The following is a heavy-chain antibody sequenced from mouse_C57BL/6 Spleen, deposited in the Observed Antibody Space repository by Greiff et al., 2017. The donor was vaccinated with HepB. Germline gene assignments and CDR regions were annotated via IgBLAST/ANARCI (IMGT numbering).Heavy chain of an antibody. CDR1: GYTFTDYN. V-gene: IGHV1-18*01. CDR3: ARGYDYDFYAMDY. J-gene: IGHJ4*01. Sequence: EVQLQQSGPELVKPGASVKIPCKASGYTFTDYNMDWVKQSHGKSLEWIGDINPNNGCTIYNQKFKGKATLTVDKSSSTAYMELRSLTSEDSAVYYCARGYDYDFYAMDYWGQGTSVTVSS. CDR2: INPNNGCT. D-gene: IGHD2-4*01.